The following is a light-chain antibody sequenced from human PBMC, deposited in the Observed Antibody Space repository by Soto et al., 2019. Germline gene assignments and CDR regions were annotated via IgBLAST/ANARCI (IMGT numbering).Light chain of an antibody. Sequence: DIQMTQSPSSLSASVGDRVTITCRASQGIRYALGWYQQKPGTAPKRLIYGASILQNGVPSRFGGSGSGTEFTLTISSLQPEDFATYYSLQYNRPPLTFGQGTKVDIK. J-gene: IGKJ1*01. CDR3: LQYNRPPLT. CDR1: QGIRYA. V-gene: IGKV1-17*01. CDR2: GAS.